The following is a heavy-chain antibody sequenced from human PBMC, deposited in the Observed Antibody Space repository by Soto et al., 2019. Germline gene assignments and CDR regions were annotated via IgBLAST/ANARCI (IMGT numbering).Heavy chain of an antibody. CDR2: VYYSGAT. J-gene: IGHJ4*02. V-gene: IGHV4-31*03. CDR1: GDSMATGGHY. Sequence: ASETLSLTCTVSGDSMATGGHYYNWIRQVPGKGLEWIGYVYYSGATHYTPSLRARATISRDTSKNQFSLRLISVTAADTALYYCARDKDLQPTVWGFWGQGIQV. CDR3: ARDKDLQPTVWGF. D-gene: IGHD3-16*01.